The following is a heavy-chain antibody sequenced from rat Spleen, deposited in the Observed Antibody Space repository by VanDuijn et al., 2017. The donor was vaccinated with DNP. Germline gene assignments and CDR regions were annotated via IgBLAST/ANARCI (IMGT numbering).Heavy chain of an antibody. V-gene: IGHV3-3*01. D-gene: IGHD1-4*01. J-gene: IGHJ2*01. Sequence: EVQLQESGPGLVESSQSLSLTCSVTGYSITRNFRWNWIRKFPGNKLEWMGYVNSADSTYYNPSLVSRISITRDTSKNQFFLQLNSVTTEDTATYYCARWTRYFDAWGQGVMVTVSS. CDR1: GYSITRNFR. CDR2: VNSADST. CDR3: ARWTRYFDA.